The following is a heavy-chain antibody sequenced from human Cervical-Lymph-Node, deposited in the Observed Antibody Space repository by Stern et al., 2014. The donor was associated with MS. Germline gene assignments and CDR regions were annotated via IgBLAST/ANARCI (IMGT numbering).Heavy chain of an antibody. CDR3: ARQDLELRDAFDI. CDR1: GFTFSSYS. V-gene: IGHV3-48*02. Sequence: EVQLVESGGGLVQPGGSLRLSCAASGFTFSSYSMNWVRQAPGQGLERVSYISRSSSNLYYADSVRGRFTISRDNAKNSLYLQMNSLRDEDTAVYYCARQDLELRDAFDIWGQGTMVTVSS. CDR2: ISRSSSNL. D-gene: IGHD1-7*01. J-gene: IGHJ3*02.